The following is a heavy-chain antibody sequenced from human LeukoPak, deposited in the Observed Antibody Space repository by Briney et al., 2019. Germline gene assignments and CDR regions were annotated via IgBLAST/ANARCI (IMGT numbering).Heavy chain of an antibody. J-gene: IGHJ3*02. CDR2: ISAYTGNT. D-gene: IGHD4-17*01. V-gene: IGHV1-18*01. Sequence: GASVKVSCEASGYIFTTYGISWVRQAPGQGLEWMGWISAYTGNTNYAQKLQGRVTMTTDTSTSTAYMELRSLRSDDTAVYYCARDDRTIHDYGNAFDIWGQGTMVTVSS. CDR1: GYIFTTYG. CDR3: ARDDRTIHDYGNAFDI.